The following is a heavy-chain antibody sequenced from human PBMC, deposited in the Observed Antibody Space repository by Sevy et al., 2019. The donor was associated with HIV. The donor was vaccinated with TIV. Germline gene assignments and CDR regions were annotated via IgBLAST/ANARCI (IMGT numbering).Heavy chain of an antibody. D-gene: IGHD3-9*01. CDR3: ARIEAAYDILTGYYYFDY. Sequence: ASVKVSCKASGYTFTGYYMHWVRQAPGQGLEWMGRINPNSGGTNYAQKFKGRVTMTRDTSISTAYMELSRLRSDDTAVYYCARIEAAYDILTGYYYFDYWGQGTLVTVSS. CDR2: INPNSGGT. V-gene: IGHV1-2*06. J-gene: IGHJ4*02. CDR1: GYTFTGYY.